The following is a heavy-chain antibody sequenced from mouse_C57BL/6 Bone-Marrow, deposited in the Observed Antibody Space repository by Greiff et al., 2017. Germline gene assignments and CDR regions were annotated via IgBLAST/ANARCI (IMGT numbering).Heavy chain of an antibody. V-gene: IGHV1-80*01. CDR1: GYAFSSYW. CDR3: ARSLRFDF. J-gene: IGHJ2*01. Sequence: VQLQQSGAELVKPGASVKISCKASGYAFSSYWMHWVKQRPGKGLEWIGQIYPGDGDTNYNGKFKGKATLTADKSSSTAYMQLSSLTSEDSAVYFCARSLRFDFWGQGTTLTVSS. CDR2: IYPGDGDT. D-gene: IGHD1-1*01.